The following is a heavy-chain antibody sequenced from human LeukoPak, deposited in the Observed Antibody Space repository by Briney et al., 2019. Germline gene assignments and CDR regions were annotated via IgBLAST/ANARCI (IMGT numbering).Heavy chain of an antibody. J-gene: IGHJ4*02. D-gene: IGHD1-26*01. CDR2: VYTSGNT. V-gene: IGHV4-4*07. CDR3: ARETLVGTTNYFDN. Sequence: PSETLSLTCTVSGGSINTDYWSWIRQPAGRGLEWIGRVYTSGNTKYNASLQSRVTMSIDTSTKQFFLKLSSVTAADTAVYYCARETLVGTTNYFDNWGQGTLVTASS. CDR1: GGSINTDY.